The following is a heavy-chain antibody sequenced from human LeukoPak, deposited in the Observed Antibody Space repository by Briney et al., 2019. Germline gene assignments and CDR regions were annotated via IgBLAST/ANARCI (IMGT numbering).Heavy chain of an antibody. CDR3: ARDPRYWDWFDP. CDR2: ISSSNNTI. Sequence: GGSLRLSCAASGFTFSSYSMNWVRQAPGKGLEWVSYISSSNNTIYYADSVKGRFTISRDNAKNSLYLQMNSLRAEDTAVYYCARDPRYWDWFDPWGQGTLVTVSS. J-gene: IGHJ5*02. D-gene: IGHD1-14*01. CDR1: GFTFSSYS. V-gene: IGHV3-48*01.